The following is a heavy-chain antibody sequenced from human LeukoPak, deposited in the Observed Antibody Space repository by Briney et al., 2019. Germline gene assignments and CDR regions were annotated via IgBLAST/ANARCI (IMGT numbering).Heavy chain of an antibody. CDR2: IYYSGST. CDR1: GGSISSGGYY. Sequence: SETLSLTCTVSGGSISSGGYYWSWIRQHPGKGLEWIGYIYYSGSTYYNPSLKSRVTISVDTSKNQFSLKLSSVTAADTAVYYCVGGPGWVFDLWGRGTLVTVSS. V-gene: IGHV4-31*03. J-gene: IGHJ2*01. D-gene: IGHD6-19*01. CDR3: VGGPGWVFDL.